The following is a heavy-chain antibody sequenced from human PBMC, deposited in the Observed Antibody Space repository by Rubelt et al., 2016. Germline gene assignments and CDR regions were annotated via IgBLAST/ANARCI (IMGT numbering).Heavy chain of an antibody. CDR1: GFTFSSYG. D-gene: IGHD1-7*01. CDR3: ARVRELQDYYYGMDV. J-gene: IGHJ6*02. Sequence: QVQLVESGGGVVQPGGSLRLSCAASGFTFSSYGMHWVRQAPGKGLEWVAFIRYDGSNKYYADSVKGRFTISRDNSKNTLYLQMNSLRAEDTAVYYCARVRELQDYYYGMDVWGQGTTVTVSS. V-gene: IGHV3-30*02. CDR2: IRYDGSNK.